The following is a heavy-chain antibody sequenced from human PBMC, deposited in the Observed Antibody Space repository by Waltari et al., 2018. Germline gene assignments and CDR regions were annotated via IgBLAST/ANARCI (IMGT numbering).Heavy chain of an antibody. CDR2: MNSDGSRT. D-gene: IGHD2-2*01. Sequence: EVQLVESGGGLVQPGGSLRLSCAASGFTFSSYWMHWVRQAPGKGLVGVSRMNSDGSRTSYADSVKGRFTISRDNAKNTLYLQMNSLRAEDTAVYYCAQYQNYYYGMDVWGQGTTVTVSS. CDR1: GFTFSSYW. J-gene: IGHJ6*02. CDR3: AQYQNYYYGMDV. V-gene: IGHV3-74*01.